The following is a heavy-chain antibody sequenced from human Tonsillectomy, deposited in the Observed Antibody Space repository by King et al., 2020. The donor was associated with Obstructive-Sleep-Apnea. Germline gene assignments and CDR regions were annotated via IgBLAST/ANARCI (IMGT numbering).Heavy chain of an antibody. J-gene: IGHJ4*02. Sequence: VQLQESGPGLVKPSETLSLTCTVSGGSISTLYWNWIRQPPGKGLEWLGYIYSSGSTIYNPSLKSRVTISMDRSKNEFSLNLSSVTAADTAVYYCATSPSTVPTDRNYFDYWGQGSLVTVSS. CDR3: ATSPSTVPTDRNYFDY. D-gene: IGHD4-17*01. V-gene: IGHV4-59*01. CDR1: GGSISTLY. CDR2: IYSSGST.